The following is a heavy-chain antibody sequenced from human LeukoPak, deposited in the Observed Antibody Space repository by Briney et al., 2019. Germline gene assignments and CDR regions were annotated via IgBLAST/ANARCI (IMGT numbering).Heavy chain of an antibody. CDR2: INHSGST. D-gene: IGHD4-17*01. V-gene: IGHV4-34*01. J-gene: IGHJ6*02. Sequence: PSETLSLTCAVYGGSFSGYYWSWIRQPPGKGLEWIGEINHSGSTNYNPSLKSRVTISVDTSKNQFSLKLSSVTAADTAVYYCARDYGDYPIRYYYYYYGMDVWGQGTTVTVSS. CDR1: GGSFSGYY. CDR3: ARDYGDYPIRYYYYYYGMDV.